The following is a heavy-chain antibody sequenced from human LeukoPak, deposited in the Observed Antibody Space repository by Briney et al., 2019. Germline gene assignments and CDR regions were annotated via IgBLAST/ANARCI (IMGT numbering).Heavy chain of an antibody. D-gene: IGHD1-26*01. J-gene: IGHJ4*02. CDR3: ARGGTSGSLPGASRNYFDY. CDR2: MNPYCGNT. Sequence: ASVKVSCKASGYTFTSYEINWVRQASGQGLEWMGWMNPYCGNTGYAQKFQGRVTLTRDTSISTAYMELRNLRSEDTAVYYCARGGTSGSLPGASRNYFDYWGQGTLVTVSS. V-gene: IGHV1-8*03. CDR1: GYTFTSYE.